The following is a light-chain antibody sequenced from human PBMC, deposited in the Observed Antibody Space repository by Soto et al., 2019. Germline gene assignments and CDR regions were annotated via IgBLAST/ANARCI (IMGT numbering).Light chain of an antibody. J-gene: IGKJ2*01. V-gene: IGKV3-11*01. CDR2: DAS. Sequence: EIVLTQSPATLSLSPGERATLSCRASQSVSSYLAWYQQKPGQAPRLLIYDASNRANGIPARFSGSGSGPDFTLTISSLEPEDFAVYYCQQRSNWPLYTFGQGTKLEIK. CDR1: QSVSSY. CDR3: QQRSNWPLYT.